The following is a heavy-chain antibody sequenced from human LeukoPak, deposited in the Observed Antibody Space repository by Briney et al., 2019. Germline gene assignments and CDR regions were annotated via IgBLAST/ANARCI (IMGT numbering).Heavy chain of an antibody. Sequence: PGGSLRLSCAASGFTFSSYGMHWVRQAPGKGLEWVAVIWYDGSNKYYADSVKGRFTISRDNSKNALYLQMNSLRAEDTAVYYCAKGSSMVATRDYFDYWGQGTLVTVSS. CDR1: GFTFSSYG. CDR3: AKGSSMVATRDYFDY. V-gene: IGHV3-33*06. J-gene: IGHJ4*02. D-gene: IGHD5-12*01. CDR2: IWYDGSNK.